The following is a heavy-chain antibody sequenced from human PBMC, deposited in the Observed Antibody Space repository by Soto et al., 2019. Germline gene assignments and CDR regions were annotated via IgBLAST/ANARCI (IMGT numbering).Heavy chain of an antibody. V-gene: IGHV1-18*01. CDR2: ISAYDGKT. Sequence: ASVKVSCKASGYNFNIYGINWVLQAPGQGLELMGWISAYDGKTTYAEKFQGRVTMTTDASTSTAYMELRSLRSDDTAVYYCARDPQEYWARYWLDPWGQGTLATVSS. CDR3: ARDPQEYWARYWLDP. CDR1: GYNFNIYG. D-gene: IGHD6-6*01. J-gene: IGHJ5*02.